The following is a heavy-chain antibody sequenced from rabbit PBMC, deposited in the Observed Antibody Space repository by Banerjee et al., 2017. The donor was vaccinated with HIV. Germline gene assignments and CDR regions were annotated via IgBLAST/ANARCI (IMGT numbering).Heavy chain of an antibody. D-gene: IGHD6-1*01. V-gene: IGHV1S40*01. J-gene: IGHJ3*01. CDR1: GSDISSYS. CDR2: IDTSYGNT. CDR3: ARGYGGYGWTTRLAL. Sequence: QSLEESGGDLVKPGASLTLTCTASGSDISSYSMCWVRQAPGKGLEWIAFIDTSYGNTAYASWAKGRFTISKTSSTSVTLQMTSLTAADTATYFCARGYGGYGWTTRLALWGPGTLVTVS.